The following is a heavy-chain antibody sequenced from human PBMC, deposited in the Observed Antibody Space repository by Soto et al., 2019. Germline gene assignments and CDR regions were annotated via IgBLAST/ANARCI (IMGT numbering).Heavy chain of an antibody. CDR2: IYYSGST. J-gene: IGHJ4*02. V-gene: IGHV4-39*01. CDR1: GGSISSSSYY. D-gene: IGHD6-13*01. Sequence: QLQLQESGPGLVKPSETLSLTCTVYGGSISSSSYYWGWIRQPPGKGLEWIGRIYYSGSTNYHPSLRSPGTISVYTSQNQFSLKLSAVTAADTAVYYCARRGSSSWYGYWGQGTLVTVSS. CDR3: ARRGSSSWYGY.